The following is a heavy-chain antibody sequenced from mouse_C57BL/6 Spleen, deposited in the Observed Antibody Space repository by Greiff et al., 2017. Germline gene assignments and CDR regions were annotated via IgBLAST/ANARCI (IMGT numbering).Heavy chain of an antibody. V-gene: IGHV1-18*01. D-gene: IGHD2-4*01. CDR3: ARAPYDYDGSWFAY. J-gene: IGHJ3*01. Sequence: VQLQQSGPELVKPGASVKIPCKASGYTFTDYNIDWVKQSHGKSLEWIGDINPNNGGTIYNQKFKGKATLTVDKSSSTAYMELRSLTSEDTAVYYCARAPYDYDGSWFAYWGQGTLVTVSA. CDR1: GYTFTDYN. CDR2: INPNNGGT.